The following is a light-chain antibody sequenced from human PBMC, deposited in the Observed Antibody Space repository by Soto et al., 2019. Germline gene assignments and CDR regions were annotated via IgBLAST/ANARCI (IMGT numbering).Light chain of an antibody. CDR1: QSVLYSSNNKNY. Sequence: DIVMTQSPDSLAVSLGERATINCKSSQSVLYSSNNKNYLAWYQQKPGQPPKLLIYWASTRESGVPDRFSGSGSGTDFTLTISILQAEDVAVYYCQQYYSTLRTFGQGTKLEIK. CDR3: QQYYSTLRT. J-gene: IGKJ2*01. CDR2: WAS. V-gene: IGKV4-1*01.